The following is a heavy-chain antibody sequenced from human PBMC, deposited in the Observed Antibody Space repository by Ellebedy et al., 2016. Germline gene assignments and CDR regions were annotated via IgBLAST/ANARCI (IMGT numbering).Heavy chain of an antibody. J-gene: IGHJ6*03. CDR2: IIPVVGTT. Sequence: ASVKVSCKASGYTFTTYYMHWVRQAPGQGLEWMGGIIPVVGTTDYAQKFKGRLTITADKSSTTVYMELNSLRSEDTAVYFCARWAGTVPDNASPGVVTILYYYMDFWGKGTTVTVSS. CDR3: ARWAGTVPDNASPGVVTILYYYMDF. CDR1: GYTFTTYY. V-gene: IGHV1-69*06. D-gene: IGHD1-26*01.